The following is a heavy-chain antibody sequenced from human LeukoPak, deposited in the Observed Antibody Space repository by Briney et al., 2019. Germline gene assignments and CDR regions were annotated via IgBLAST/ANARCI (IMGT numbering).Heavy chain of an antibody. J-gene: IGHJ3*02. D-gene: IGHD2-15*01. V-gene: IGHV3-7*01. CDR2: INQDGSEK. CDR1: GFTFSSYW. Sequence: GGSLRLSCAASGFTFSSYWMSWVRQAPGKGLEWVANINQDGSEKYYVDSVKGRFTISRDNAKNSLYLQMNSLRAEDTAVYYCAKAPPPYCSGGSCFDAFDIWGQGTMVTVSS. CDR3: AKAPPPYCSGGSCFDAFDI.